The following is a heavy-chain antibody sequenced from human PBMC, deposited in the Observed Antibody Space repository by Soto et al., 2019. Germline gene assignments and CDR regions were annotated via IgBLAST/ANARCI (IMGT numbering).Heavy chain of an antibody. CDR1: GFTFSSFW. Sequence: AGGSLRLSCGASGFTFSSFWMNWVRQAPGKGLEWVANIKQDGNKIYYVDSVKGRFTISRDISKNTLYLQMNSLRAEDTAVYYCAKVGDVYNSFFDYWGQGALVTVSS. CDR2: IKQDGNKI. D-gene: IGHD1-1*01. V-gene: IGHV3-7*01. J-gene: IGHJ4*02. CDR3: AKVGDVYNSFFDY.